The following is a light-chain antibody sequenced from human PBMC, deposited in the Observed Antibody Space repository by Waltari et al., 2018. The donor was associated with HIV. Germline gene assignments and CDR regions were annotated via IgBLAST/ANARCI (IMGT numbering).Light chain of an antibody. J-gene: IGLJ3*02. CDR3: CSYAGTYTYVL. Sequence: QSALTQPRSVSGSPGQSVTISCTGTSSDGGGFDSVSWYLQHPGKVPKLIIYEVIKRPSGVPDRFSGSKSGNTASLTISGIQTEDEADYFCCSYAGTYTYVLFGGGTKLTVL. CDR2: EVI. CDR1: SSDGGGFDS. V-gene: IGLV2-11*01.